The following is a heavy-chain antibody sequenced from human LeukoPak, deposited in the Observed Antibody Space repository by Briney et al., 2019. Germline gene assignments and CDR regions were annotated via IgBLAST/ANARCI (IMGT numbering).Heavy chain of an antibody. CDR1: GGSISGGGYS. CDR2: IYHSGST. V-gene: IGHV4-30-2*01. D-gene: IGHD3-10*01. J-gene: IGHJ4*02. CDR3: ARASRVWFGGLDY. Sequence: SETLSLTCAVSGGSISGGGYSWSWIRQPPGKGLEWIGYIYHSGSTYYNPSLKSRVTISVDRSKNQFSLKLSSVTAADTAVYYCARASRVWFGGLDYWGQGTLVTVSS.